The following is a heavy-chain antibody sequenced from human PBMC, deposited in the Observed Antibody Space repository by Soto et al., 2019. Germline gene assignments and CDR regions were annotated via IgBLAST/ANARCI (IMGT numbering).Heavy chain of an antibody. D-gene: IGHD3-22*01. CDR2: INAGNGNT. CDR3: ARDQRYYDSSAYPVDY. J-gene: IGHJ4*02. Sequence: GASVKVSCKASGYTFTSYAMHWVRQAPGQRLEWMGWINAGNGNTKYSQKFQGRVTITRDTSASTAYMELSSLRSEDTAVYYCARDQRYYDSSAYPVDYWGQGTLLTVSS. V-gene: IGHV1-3*01. CDR1: GYTFTSYA.